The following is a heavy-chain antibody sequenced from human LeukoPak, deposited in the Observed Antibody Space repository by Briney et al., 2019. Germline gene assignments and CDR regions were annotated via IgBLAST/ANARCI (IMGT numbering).Heavy chain of an antibody. CDR2: ISSSSSYI. D-gene: IGHD5-18*01. J-gene: IGHJ4*02. CDR1: GFSFTNYW. Sequence: GGSLRLSCAASGFSFTNYWMHWVRQAPGKGLEWVSSISSSSSYIYYADSVKGRFTISRDNAKNSLYLQMNSLRAEDTAVYYCARDPGGWIQLWPSSYYFDYWGQGTLVTVSS. V-gene: IGHV3-21*01. CDR3: ARDPGGWIQLWPSSYYFDY.